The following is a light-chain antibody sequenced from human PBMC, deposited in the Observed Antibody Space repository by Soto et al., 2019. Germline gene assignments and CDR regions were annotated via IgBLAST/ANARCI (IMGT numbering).Light chain of an antibody. V-gene: IGKV1-12*01. CDR1: QAISSW. CDR2: GTS. CDR3: QQANGFPWT. Sequence: DIQMTQSPSSVSASVGDRVTITCRASQAISSWLAWYQQKSGKVPKLLIYGTSSLQSGVPSRFSGSGSGTEFTLTISSLQPEDFATYYCQQANGFPWTFGQGTKVEI. J-gene: IGKJ1*01.